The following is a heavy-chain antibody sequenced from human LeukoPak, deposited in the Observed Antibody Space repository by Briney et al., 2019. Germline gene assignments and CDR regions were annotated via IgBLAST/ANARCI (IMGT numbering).Heavy chain of an antibody. CDR3: ARDTLTASPGSWSVSYYGMDV. V-gene: IGHV4-59*01. CDR1: GGSISSYY. CDR2: IYYSGNT. D-gene: IGHD6-13*01. Sequence: SETLSLTCIVSGGSISSYYWSWIRQPPGKGLEWIGYIYYSGNTNYNPSLKSRVTISVDTSKNQFSLKLSSVTAADTAVYDCARDTLTASPGSWSVSYYGMDVWGQGTTVTVSS. J-gene: IGHJ6*02.